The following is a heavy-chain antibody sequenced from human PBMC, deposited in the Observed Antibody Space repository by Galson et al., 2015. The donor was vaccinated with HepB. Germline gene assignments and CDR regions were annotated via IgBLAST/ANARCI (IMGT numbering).Heavy chain of an antibody. D-gene: IGHD2-2*02. V-gene: IGHV1-46*01. CDR3: ARAHPQSIPQEAFDI. CDR1: GYTFTTHY. CDR2: INPSDSST. J-gene: IGHJ3*02. Sequence: SVKVSCKASGYTFTTHYMHWVRQAPGQGLEWMGIINPSDSSTSYAQKFQGRLTMSRDTSTSTVYMDLSSLRYEDTAVYYCARAHPQSIPQEAFDIWGQGTMVTVSS.